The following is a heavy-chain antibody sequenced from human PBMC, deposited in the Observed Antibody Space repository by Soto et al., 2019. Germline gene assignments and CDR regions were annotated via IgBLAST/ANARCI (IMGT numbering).Heavy chain of an antibody. CDR2: IYYSGST. D-gene: IGHD3-22*01. V-gene: IGHV4-39*01. CDR1: GGSISSSSYY. Sequence: SETLSLTCTVSGGSISSSSYYWGWIRQPPGKGLEWIGSIYYSGSTYYNPSLKSRVTISVDTSKNQFSLKLSSVTAADTAVYYCAVEYYDSIYYFDYWGQGTLVTVSS. J-gene: IGHJ4*02. CDR3: AVEYYDSIYYFDY.